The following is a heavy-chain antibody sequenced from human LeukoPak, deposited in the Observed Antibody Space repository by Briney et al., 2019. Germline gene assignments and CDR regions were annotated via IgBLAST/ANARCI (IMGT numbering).Heavy chain of an antibody. D-gene: IGHD1-26*01. CDR2: IVVGSGNT. V-gene: IGHV1-58*01. J-gene: IGHJ3*02. CDR1: VFTFTSSA. CDR3: AADRWYSGELYAFDI. Sequence: SVKVSCKASVFTFTSSAVQWVRQARGQRLEWIGWIVVGSGNTNYAQKFQERVTITRDMSTSTAYMELSSLRSEDTAVYYCAADRWYSGELYAFDIWGQGTMVTVSS.